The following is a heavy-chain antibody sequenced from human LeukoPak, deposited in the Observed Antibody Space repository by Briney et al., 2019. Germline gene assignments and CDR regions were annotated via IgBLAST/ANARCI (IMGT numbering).Heavy chain of an antibody. CDR3: ARLSDSSGWYPRYFQH. V-gene: IGHV4-61*02. J-gene: IGHJ1*01. D-gene: IGHD6-13*01. CDR1: GGSISIGRYY. Sequence: SETLSLTCTVSGGSISIGRYYWSWIWRPAGKGLEWIERIYTSGSTNYNPSLKSRVTISVDTSKNQFALKLSSVTAADTAVYYCARLSDSSGWYPRYFQHWGQGTLVAVSS. CDR2: IYTSGST.